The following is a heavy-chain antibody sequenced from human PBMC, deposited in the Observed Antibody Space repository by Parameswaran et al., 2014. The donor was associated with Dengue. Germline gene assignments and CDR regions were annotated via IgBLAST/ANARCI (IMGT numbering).Heavy chain of an antibody. CDR2: IIPIFGTA. D-gene: IGHD6-13*01. V-gene: IGHV1-69*05. CDR3: ARVVLSLRRGIAAAGTFAPGYYFDY. Sequence: WVRQAPGQGLEWMGGIIPIFGTANYAQKFQGRVTITTDESTSTAYMELSSLRSEDTAVYYCARVVLSLRRGIAAAGTFAPGYYFDYWGQGTLVTVSS. J-gene: IGHJ4*02.